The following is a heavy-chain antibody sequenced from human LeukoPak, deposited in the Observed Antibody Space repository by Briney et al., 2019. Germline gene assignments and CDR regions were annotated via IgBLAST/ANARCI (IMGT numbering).Heavy chain of an antibody. V-gene: IGHV3-30*03. Sequence: GGSLRLSCAASGFTFSSYSMHWVRQAPGKGLEWVAVISYDGTNKYYADSVKGRFTISRDNSKNTLYLQMNSLRAEDTAVYYCARESSSGWYSDAFDIWGQGTLVTVSS. CDR2: ISYDGTNK. J-gene: IGHJ3*02. CDR1: GFTFSSYS. D-gene: IGHD6-19*01. CDR3: ARESSSGWYSDAFDI.